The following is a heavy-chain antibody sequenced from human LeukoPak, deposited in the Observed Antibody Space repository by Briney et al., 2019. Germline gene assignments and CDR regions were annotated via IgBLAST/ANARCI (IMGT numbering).Heavy chain of an antibody. J-gene: IGHJ6*03. D-gene: IGHD5-18*01. Sequence: SETLSLTCTVSGYSISSDYYWGWIRQPPGKGLEWIGSIYHSGSTYYNPSLKSRVTISVDTSKNQFSLKLSSVTAADTAVYYCARRRGYSSPMDVWGKGTTVTISS. CDR1: GYSISSDYY. V-gene: IGHV4-38-2*02. CDR2: IYHSGST. CDR3: ARRRGYSSPMDV.